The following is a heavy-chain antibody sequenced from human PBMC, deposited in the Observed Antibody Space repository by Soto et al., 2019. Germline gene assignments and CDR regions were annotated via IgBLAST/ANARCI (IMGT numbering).Heavy chain of an antibody. Sequence: QVHLVQSGAEVKKPGASVKVSCRVSGYTFTSYVITWVRQAPGQGLEWMGWISAHNGNTDYAQKLQGRVTVTRDTSTSTAYMELRSLRSDDTAVYYCARGRYGDYWGQGALVTVSS. D-gene: IGHD1-1*01. V-gene: IGHV1-18*01. CDR1: GYTFTSYV. CDR2: ISAHNGNT. CDR3: ARGRYGDY. J-gene: IGHJ4*02.